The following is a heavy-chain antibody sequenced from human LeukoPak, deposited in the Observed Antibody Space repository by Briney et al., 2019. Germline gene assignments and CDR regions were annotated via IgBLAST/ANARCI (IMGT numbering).Heavy chain of an antibody. J-gene: IGHJ4*02. V-gene: IGHV1-18*03. CDR2: ISTNNGNT. CDR1: GFTFTSYG. CDR3: ARASVVVPGAADY. D-gene: IGHD2-2*01. Sequence: ASVKVSCKASGFTFTSYGISWVRQAPGQGLEWVGWISTNNGNTNYAQKLQDRLTLTTETSTSTAYMELRSLRSDDMAVYYCARASVVVPGAADYWGQGVPVTVSS.